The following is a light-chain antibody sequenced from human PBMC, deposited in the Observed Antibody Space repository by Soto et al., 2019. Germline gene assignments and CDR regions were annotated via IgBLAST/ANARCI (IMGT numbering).Light chain of an antibody. V-gene: IGLV2-8*01. CDR3: SAYAGTNDLGV. CDR1: SSDIGIYDF. J-gene: IGLJ3*02. Sequence: QSALTQPPSASGSPGQSVTISCTGTSSDIGIYDFVSWCQQHPGKAPKLLIYEVSKRPSGVPDRFSGSKSGNTASLTVSDLQTEDAADYYCSAYAGTNDLGVFGGGTKLTVL. CDR2: EVS.